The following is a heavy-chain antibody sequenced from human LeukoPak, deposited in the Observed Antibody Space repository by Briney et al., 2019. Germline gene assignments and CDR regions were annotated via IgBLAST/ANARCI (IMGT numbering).Heavy chain of an antibody. Sequence: VASVKVSCKASGYTFTSYGISWVRQAPGQGLEWMGWISAYNGNTNYAQKLQGRVTMTADTSTSTAYMELRSLRSDDTAVYYCARDLQYCSSTSCYLFDYWGQGTLVTVSP. CDR2: ISAYNGNT. J-gene: IGHJ4*02. V-gene: IGHV1-18*01. CDR3: ARDLQYCSSTSCYLFDY. D-gene: IGHD2-2*01. CDR1: GYTFTSYG.